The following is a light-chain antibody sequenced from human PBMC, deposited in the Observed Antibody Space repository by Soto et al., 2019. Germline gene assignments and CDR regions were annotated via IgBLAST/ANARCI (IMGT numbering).Light chain of an antibody. Sequence: QSVLTQPASVSGSPGQSITISCTGTSGDVGGYYYVSWYQQLPGKAPKLMISEVSNRPSGVSNRFSGSKSGNTASLTISGLQVEDEAEYFCGSFTTSRIWVFGGGTKLTVL. V-gene: IGLV2-14*01. J-gene: IGLJ3*02. CDR1: SGDVGGYYY. CDR2: EVS. CDR3: GSFTTSRIWV.